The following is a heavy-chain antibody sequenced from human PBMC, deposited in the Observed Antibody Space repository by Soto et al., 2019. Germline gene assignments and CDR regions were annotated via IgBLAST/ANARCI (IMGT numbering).Heavy chain of an antibody. CDR2: ISGSGGNT. J-gene: IGHJ6*02. D-gene: IGHD2-2*01. CDR3: AKDTAEGYCSSTSCLGYYYYYGMDV. Sequence: GGSLRLSCSASGFTFSSYARSCVRRAPGKGLEWVSAISGSGGNTYYADSVKGRFTISIDNSKNTLYLQMNSLRAEDTAVYYCAKDTAEGYCSSTSCLGYYYYYGMDVWGQGTTVTVS. CDR1: GFTFSSYA. V-gene: IGHV3-23*01.